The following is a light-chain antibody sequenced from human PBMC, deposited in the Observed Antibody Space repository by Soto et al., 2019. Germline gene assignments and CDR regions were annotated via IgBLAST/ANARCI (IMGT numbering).Light chain of an antibody. CDR1: QSVSSY. Sequence: EIVLTRSPVARCLCPGERATLSCRASQSVSSYLAWYQQKPGQAPRLLIYDASNRATGIPARFSGGGSGTDFTLTIDNLEPEDFAIYYCQQRSNWPPITFGQGTRREIK. CDR3: QQRSNWPPIT. V-gene: IGKV3-11*01. J-gene: IGKJ5*01. CDR2: DAS.